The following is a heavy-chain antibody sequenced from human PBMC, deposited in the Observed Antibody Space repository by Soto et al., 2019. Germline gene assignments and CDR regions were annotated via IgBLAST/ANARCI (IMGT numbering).Heavy chain of an antibody. Sequence: ESGGGVVQPGRSLRLSCAASGFTFSSYGMHWVRQAPGKGLEWVAVISYDGSNKYYADSVKGRFTISRDKSKNTLYLQMNSLRAEDTAVYSCAKDLFQSIINMVRGAFDYCGRGTLVTVSS. J-gene: IGHJ4*02. CDR1: GFTFSSYG. CDR2: ISYDGSNK. D-gene: IGHD3-10*01. CDR3: AKDLFQSIINMVRGAFDY. V-gene: IGHV3-30*18.